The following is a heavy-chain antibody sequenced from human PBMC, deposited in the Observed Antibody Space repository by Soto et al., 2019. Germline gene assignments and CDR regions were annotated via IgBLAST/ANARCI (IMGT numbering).Heavy chain of an antibody. D-gene: IGHD2-15*01. CDR3: ARDHCSGGSCYWYFDL. CDR1: GGSISSGGYY. V-gene: IGHV4-31*03. Sequence: QVQLQESGPGLVKPSQTLSLTCTVSGGSISSGGYYWSWIRQHPGKGLEWIGYIYYSGSTYYNPSLQSRVTISVDTAKNQFSLKLSSVTAADTAVYYCARDHCSGGSCYWYFDLWGRGTLVTVSS. CDR2: IYYSGST. J-gene: IGHJ2*01.